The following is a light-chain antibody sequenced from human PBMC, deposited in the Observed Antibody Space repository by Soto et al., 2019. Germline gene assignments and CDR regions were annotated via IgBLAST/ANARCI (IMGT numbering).Light chain of an antibody. V-gene: IGKV3-20*01. CDR3: QQYGALPVT. Sequence: EVVLTQSPGTLYLSPGEGATLSCRASQSVRGNSLAWYQRKPGQAPRLLIYSVSSRATGIPDRFSGSGSGTEFTLTISRLEPEDFTVNYCQQYGALPVTFGPGITVDIK. CDR2: SVS. J-gene: IGKJ3*01. CDR1: QSVRGNS.